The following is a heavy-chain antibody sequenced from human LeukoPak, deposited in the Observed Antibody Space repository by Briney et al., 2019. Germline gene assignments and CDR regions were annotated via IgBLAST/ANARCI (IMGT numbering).Heavy chain of an antibody. CDR2: INSDGSST. D-gene: IGHD5-18*01. V-gene: IGHV3-74*01. CDR1: GFTFSSYW. Sequence: TGGSLRLSCAASGFTFSSYWMHWVRQAPGKGLVWVSRINSDGSSTSYADSVKGRFTISRDNAKNTLYLQMNSLRAEDTAVYYCARGDMDTAMAFDYWGQGTLVTVSS. J-gene: IGHJ4*02. CDR3: ARGDMDTAMAFDY.